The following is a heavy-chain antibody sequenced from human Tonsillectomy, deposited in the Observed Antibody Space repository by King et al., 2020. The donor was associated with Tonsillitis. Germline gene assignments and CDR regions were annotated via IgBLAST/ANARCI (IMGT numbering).Heavy chain of an antibody. J-gene: IGHJ4*02. D-gene: IGHD6-13*01. CDR3: ARVITAAVYLDY. CDR2: IYYSGST. V-gene: IGHV4-31*11. Sequence: QVQLQESGPGLVKASQTLSLTCAVSGGSISSGAYYWSWIRQHPGKGLEWIGFIYYSGSTYNNPSLKSRVTISVDTSKNQFSLNLSSLTAADTAVYYCARVITAAVYLDYWGQGTLVTVSS. CDR1: GGSISSGAYY.